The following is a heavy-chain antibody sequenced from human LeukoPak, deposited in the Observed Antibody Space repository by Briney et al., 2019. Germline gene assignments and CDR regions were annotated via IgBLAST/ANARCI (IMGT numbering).Heavy chain of an antibody. CDR3: ARGALPYQYVWGSPSGDY. D-gene: IGHD3-16*01. Sequence: GGSLRLSCTASGFTFRNYSMNWVRQAPGKGLEWVSSISSSSTYIYYADSVKGRFSISRDNAKNSLYLQMNSLRAGDTAVYYCARGALPYQYVWGSPSGDYWGQGTLVTVSS. V-gene: IGHV3-21*01. CDR1: GFTFRNYS. J-gene: IGHJ4*02. CDR2: ISSSSTYI.